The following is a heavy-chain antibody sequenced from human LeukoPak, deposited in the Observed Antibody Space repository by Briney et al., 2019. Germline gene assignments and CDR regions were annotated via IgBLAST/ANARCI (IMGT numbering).Heavy chain of an antibody. CDR3: ANHNSGPFDY. J-gene: IGHJ4*02. Sequence: GGSLRLSCAASGFTFSSYAMSWVRQAPGKGLEWVSAISGSGGSTYSADSGKGRFTISRDNSKTTLHLQMTTLKAEDTAVSYGANHNSGPFDYWGQGTLVTVSS. V-gene: IGHV3-23*01. D-gene: IGHD1-1*01. CDR1: GFTFSSYA. CDR2: ISGSGGST.